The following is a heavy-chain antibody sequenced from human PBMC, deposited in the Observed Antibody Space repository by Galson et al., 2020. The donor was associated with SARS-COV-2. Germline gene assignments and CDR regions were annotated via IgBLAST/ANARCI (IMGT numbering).Heavy chain of an antibody. CDR3: ARYGYSFSDGMDV. V-gene: IGHV3-53*01. D-gene: IGHD5-18*01. Sequence: GGSLRLSCAASGFTVSSNYMSWVRQAPGKGLEWVSVIYSGGSTYYADSVKGRFTISRDNSKNTLYLQMNSLRAEDTAVYYCARYGYSFSDGMDVWGQGTTVTVSS. CDR2: IYSGGST. CDR1: GFTVSSNY. J-gene: IGHJ6*02.